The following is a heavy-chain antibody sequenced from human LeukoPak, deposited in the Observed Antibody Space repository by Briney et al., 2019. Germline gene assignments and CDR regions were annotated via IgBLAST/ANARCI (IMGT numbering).Heavy chain of an antibody. Sequence: GASVKVSCKASGYTFTGYYMHWVRQAPGQGLEWMGIINPSGGSTSYAQKFQGRVTMTRDTSTSTVYMELSSLRSEDTAVYYCAREGYCSGGSCYFFDYWGQGTLVTVSS. V-gene: IGHV1-46*01. D-gene: IGHD2-15*01. CDR2: INPSGGST. CDR1: GYTFTGYY. CDR3: AREGYCSGGSCYFFDY. J-gene: IGHJ4*02.